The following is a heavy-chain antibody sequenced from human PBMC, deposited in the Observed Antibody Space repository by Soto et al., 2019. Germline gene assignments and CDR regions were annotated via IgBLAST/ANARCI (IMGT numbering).Heavy chain of an antibody. D-gene: IGHD6-13*01. CDR1: GGSFSGYY. J-gene: IGHJ4*02. Sequence: SETLSLTCAVYGGSFSGYYWSWIRQPPVKGLEWIGEINHSGSTNYNPSLKSRVTISVDTSKNQFSLKLSPVTAADTAVYYCARGGPQQQLVRGAFDYWGQGTLVTVSS. CDR2: INHSGST. CDR3: ARGGPQQQLVRGAFDY. V-gene: IGHV4-34*01.